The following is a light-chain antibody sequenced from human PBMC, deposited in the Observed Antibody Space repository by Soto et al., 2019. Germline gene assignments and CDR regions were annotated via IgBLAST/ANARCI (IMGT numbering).Light chain of an antibody. Sequence: EIVMTQSPATLSVSPGERATLSCRASQSVSNKLAWYQHKPGQAPRVLIYDTSTRAAGIPARFSGSGSGTDFTLTISRLEPEDFAVFYCQQYGGSPWTFGQGTKVDIK. J-gene: IGKJ1*01. CDR2: DTS. CDR3: QQYGGSPWT. V-gene: IGKV3-15*01. CDR1: QSVSNK.